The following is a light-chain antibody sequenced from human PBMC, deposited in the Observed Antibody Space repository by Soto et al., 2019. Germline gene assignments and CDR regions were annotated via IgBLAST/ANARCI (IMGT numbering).Light chain of an antibody. CDR2: GVS. V-gene: IGLV2-14*01. Sequence: QSALTQPASVSGSPGQSITISCTGTSSDVGGYKYVSWYQHHPGKAPKLMIYGVSDRPSGVSNRFSGSKSANTASLTISGLQAEDEADYYCSSHTTSSTWVFGGGTKLTVL. J-gene: IGLJ3*02. CDR1: SSDVGGYKY. CDR3: SSHTTSSTWV.